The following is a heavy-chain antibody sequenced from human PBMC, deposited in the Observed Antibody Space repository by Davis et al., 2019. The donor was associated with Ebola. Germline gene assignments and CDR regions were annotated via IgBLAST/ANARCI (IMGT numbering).Heavy chain of an antibody. CDR3: ARGREDYDFWSGPTWQNFDL. J-gene: IGHJ2*01. CDR2: INSDGSST. D-gene: IGHD3-3*01. Sequence: HTGGSLRLSCAASGFTFSSYWMHWVRQAPGKGLVWVSRINSDGSSTSYADSVKGRFTISRDNAKNTLYLQMNSLRAEDTAVYYCARGREDYDFWSGPTWQNFDLWGRGTLVTVSS. CDR1: GFTFSSYW. V-gene: IGHV3-74*01.